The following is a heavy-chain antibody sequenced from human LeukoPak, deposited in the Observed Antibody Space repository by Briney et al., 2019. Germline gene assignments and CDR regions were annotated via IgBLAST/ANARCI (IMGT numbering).Heavy chain of an antibody. J-gene: IGHJ3*02. CDR1: GFTFSSYA. V-gene: IGHV3-23*01. CDR2: ISGSGGST. Sequence: GGSLRLSCAASGFTFSSYAMSWVRQAPGKGLEWVSAISGSGGSTYYADSVKGRFTISRDNSKNTLYLQMNSLRAEDTAVYYCAKDLSHKYYYDNSGYYYVGDAFDIWGQGTMVTVSS. D-gene: IGHD3-22*01. CDR3: AKDLSHKYYYDNSGYYYVGDAFDI.